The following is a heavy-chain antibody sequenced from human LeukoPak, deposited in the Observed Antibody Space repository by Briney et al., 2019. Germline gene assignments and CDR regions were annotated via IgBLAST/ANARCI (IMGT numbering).Heavy chain of an antibody. J-gene: IGHJ4*02. CDR3: TTDHQGIAVAGTNDY. CDR2: IKSKTDGGTT. V-gene: IGHV3-15*01. Sequence: KPGGSLRLSCAASGFTFSSYAMSWVRQAPGKGLEWVGRIKSKTDGGTTDYAAPVKGRFTISRDDSKNTLYLQMNSLKTEDTAVYYCTTDHQGIAVAGTNDYWGQGTLVTVSS. D-gene: IGHD6-19*01. CDR1: GFTFSSYA.